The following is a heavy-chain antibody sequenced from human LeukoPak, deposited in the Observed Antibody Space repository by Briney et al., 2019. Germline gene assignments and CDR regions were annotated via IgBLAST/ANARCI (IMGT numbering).Heavy chain of an antibody. CDR3: ARESGTYYYDSSGYYYRPYFDY. Sequence: GGSLRLSCAASGFTFSSYEMNWVRQAPGKGLEWVSYISSSGSTIYYADSVKGRFTISRDNAKNSLYLQMNSLRAEDTAVYYCARESGTYYYDSSGYYYRPYFDYWGQGTLVTVSS. J-gene: IGHJ4*02. CDR2: ISSSGSTI. CDR1: GFTFSSYE. V-gene: IGHV3-48*03. D-gene: IGHD3-22*01.